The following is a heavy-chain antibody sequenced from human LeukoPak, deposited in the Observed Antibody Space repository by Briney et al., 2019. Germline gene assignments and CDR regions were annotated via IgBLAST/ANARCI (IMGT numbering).Heavy chain of an antibody. Sequence: ASVKVSCKASGYTFTNNYLHWVRQTPGQGLEWMGMIYPRDGSTSYAQNFQGRVTVTRDTSTTTVHMELRGLRSEDTAVYYCARDQEGFDYWGQGTVVTVSS. J-gene: IGHJ4*02. CDR1: GYTFTNNY. V-gene: IGHV1-46*01. CDR3: ARDQEGFDY. CDR2: IYPRDGST.